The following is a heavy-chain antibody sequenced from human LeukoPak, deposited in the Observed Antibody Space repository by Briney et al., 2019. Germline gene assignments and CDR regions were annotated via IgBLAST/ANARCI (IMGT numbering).Heavy chain of an antibody. CDR3: ARGGRGSGDYYYYYGMDV. D-gene: IGHD2-15*01. J-gene: IGHJ6*02. V-gene: IGHV4-59*12. Sequence: TETLSLTCIVSRGSISSYYWSWIRQPPGKGLEWIGYVSHGGSTNYNPSLKSRVTMSVDTSKNQFSLQLNSVTAADTAVYYCARGGRGSGDYYYYYGMDVWGQGTTVTVS. CDR2: VSHGGST. CDR1: RGSISSYY.